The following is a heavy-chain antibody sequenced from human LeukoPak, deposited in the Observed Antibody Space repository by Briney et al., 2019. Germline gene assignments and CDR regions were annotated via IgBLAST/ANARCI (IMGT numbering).Heavy chain of an antibody. Sequence: PGRSLRLSCAASGFTFSSYGMHWVRQAPGKGLEWVAVIWYDGSNKYYADSVKGRFTISRDNSKNTLYLQMNSLRAEDTAVYYRTTEGSSSRIFDYWGQGTLVTVSS. CDR1: GFTFSSYG. CDR2: IWYDGSNK. V-gene: IGHV3-33*01. J-gene: IGHJ4*02. CDR3: TTEGSSSRIFDY. D-gene: IGHD6-6*01.